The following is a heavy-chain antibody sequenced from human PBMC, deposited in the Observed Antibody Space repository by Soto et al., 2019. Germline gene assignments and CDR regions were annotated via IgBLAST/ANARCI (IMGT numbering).Heavy chain of an antibody. V-gene: IGHV1-2*04. Sequence: QVQLVQCGAEVKKPGASVKVSCKASGYTFTGYYMHWVRQAPGQGLEWMGWINPNSGGTNYAQKFQGWVTMTRDTSISTAYMELSRLRSDDTAVYYCARVPEYCSSTSCYTAGFDPWGQGTLVTVSS. CDR3: ARVPEYCSSTSCYTAGFDP. CDR1: GYTFTGYY. J-gene: IGHJ5*02. CDR2: INPNSGGT. D-gene: IGHD2-2*02.